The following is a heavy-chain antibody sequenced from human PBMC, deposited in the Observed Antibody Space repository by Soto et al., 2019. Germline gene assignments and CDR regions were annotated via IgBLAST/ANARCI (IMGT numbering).Heavy chain of an antibody. CDR3: ARDSRYYDFWSGYMAAYGMDV. D-gene: IGHD3-3*01. V-gene: IGHV3-74*01. CDR2: INSDGSST. J-gene: IGHJ6*02. CDR1: SFTFSSYW. Sequence: GGSLRLSCAAASFTFSSYWMHCVRQAPGKGLVWVSRINSDGSSTSYADSVKGRFTISRDNAQNTLYLQMNSLRAEDTAVYYCARDSRYYDFWSGYMAAYGMDVWGQGTTVTVSS.